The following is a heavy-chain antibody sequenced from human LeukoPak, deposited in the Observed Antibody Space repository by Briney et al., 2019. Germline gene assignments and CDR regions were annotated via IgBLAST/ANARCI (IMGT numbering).Heavy chain of an antibody. D-gene: IGHD3-16*01. CDR1: GFTVSSNS. CDR3: ARRAGAYTHPYDY. J-gene: IGHJ4*02. CDR2: IYSAGST. V-gene: IGHV3-53*01. Sequence: GGSLRLSCAASGFTVSSNSMSWVRQAPGKGLEWVSFIYSAGSTHYSDSVKGRFTISIDNSKNTLYLQMNSLRAEDTAVYYCARRAGAYTHPYDYWGEGTLVTVS.